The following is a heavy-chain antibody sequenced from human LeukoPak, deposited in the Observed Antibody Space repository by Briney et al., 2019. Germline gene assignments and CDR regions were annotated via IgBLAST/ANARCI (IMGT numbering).Heavy chain of an antibody. CDR1: GFTFTGHN. CDR2: VSISSGTI. V-gene: IGHV3-48*04. Sequence: PGGSLRLSCAASGFTFTGHNMNWVRQAPGKGLEWISFVSISSGTIYYADSVKGRFSISRDNAKSSLDLQMNSLRAEDTAVYYCARGGGGNIVVVTGFDYWGQGTLVTVSS. J-gene: IGHJ4*02. D-gene: IGHD2-2*01. CDR3: ARGGGGNIVVVTGFDY.